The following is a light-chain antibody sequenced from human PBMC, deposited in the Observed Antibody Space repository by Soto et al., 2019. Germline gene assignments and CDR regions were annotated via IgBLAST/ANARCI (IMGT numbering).Light chain of an antibody. CDR1: SSNIGSNT. CDR2: SNN. Sequence: QSVLTQPPSASGTPGQRVTISCSGSSSNIGSNTVNWYQQLPGTAPKLLIYSNNQRPSGVPDRFSGSKSGTSASLAISGLQSEDEADYYCQSYESSSLSGFVFGSGTKVTVL. V-gene: IGLV1-44*01. J-gene: IGLJ1*01. CDR3: QSYESSSLSGFV.